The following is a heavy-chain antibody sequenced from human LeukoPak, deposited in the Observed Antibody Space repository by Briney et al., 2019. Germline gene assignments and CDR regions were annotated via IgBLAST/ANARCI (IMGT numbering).Heavy chain of an antibody. CDR2: IIPIFGTA. D-gene: IGHD3-22*01. Sequence: GSSVKVSCKASGGTFSSYAISWVRQAPGQGLEWMGGIIPIFGTANYAQKLQGRVTMTTDTSTSTACMDLRSLRSDDTAVYYCARDRHRRHYYDSSLHPPLDYWGQGTLVTVSS. CDR3: ARDRHRRHYYDSSLHPPLDY. J-gene: IGHJ4*02. CDR1: GGTFSSYA. V-gene: IGHV1-69*05.